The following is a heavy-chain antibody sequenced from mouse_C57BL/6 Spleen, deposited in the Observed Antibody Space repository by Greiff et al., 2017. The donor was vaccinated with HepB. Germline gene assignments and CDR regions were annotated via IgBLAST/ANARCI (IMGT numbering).Heavy chain of an antibody. CDR1: GYAFSSSW. V-gene: IGHV1-82*01. CDR2: IYPGDGDT. CDR3: ARDTTVVATHYYAMDY. Sequence: VKLVESGPELVKPGASVKISCKASGYAFSSSWMNWVKQRPGKGLEWIGRIYPGDGDTNYNGKFKGKATLTADKSSSTAYMQLSSLTSEDSAVYFCARDTTVVATHYYAMDYWGQGTSVTVSS. J-gene: IGHJ4*01. D-gene: IGHD1-1*01.